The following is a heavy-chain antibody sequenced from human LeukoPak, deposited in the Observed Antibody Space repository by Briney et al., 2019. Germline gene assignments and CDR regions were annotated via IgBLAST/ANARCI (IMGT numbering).Heavy chain of an antibody. CDR1: GFTVSSNY. Sequence: GGSLGLSCAASGFTVSSNYMSWVRQAPGKGLEWVPVIYSGGSTYYADSVKGRFTISRDNSKNTLYLQMNSLRAEDTAVYYCARDNDYYDSSGYIPGMDVWGQGTTVTVSS. V-gene: IGHV3-66*02. CDR2: IYSGGST. J-gene: IGHJ6*02. CDR3: ARDNDYYDSSGYIPGMDV. D-gene: IGHD3-22*01.